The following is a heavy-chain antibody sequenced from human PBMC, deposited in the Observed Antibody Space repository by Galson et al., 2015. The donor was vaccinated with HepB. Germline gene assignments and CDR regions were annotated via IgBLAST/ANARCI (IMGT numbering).Heavy chain of an antibody. CDR2: IIPIFGTA. CDR3: ARETRSGWNYTLYYYYYMDV. D-gene: IGHD1-7*01. J-gene: IGHJ6*03. Sequence: SVKVSCKASGGTFSSYAISWVRQAPGQGLEWMGGIIPIFGTANYAQKFQGRVTITADESTSTAYMELSSLRSEDTAVYYCARETRSGWNYTLYYYYYMDVWGKGTTVTISS. V-gene: IGHV1-69*13. CDR1: GGTFSSYA.